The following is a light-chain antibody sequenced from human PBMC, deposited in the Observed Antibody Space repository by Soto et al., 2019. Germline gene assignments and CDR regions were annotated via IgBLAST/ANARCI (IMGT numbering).Light chain of an antibody. CDR3: SSPLYV. CDR1: SSDVGGYNY. CDR2: DVS. Sequence: QSALTQPASVSGSPGQSITISCTGTSSDVGGYNYVSWYQQHPGKAPKLMIYDVSNRPSGVSNRFSGSKSGNTASLTISGLQAADEADYTSSSPLYVFGTGTKLTVL. V-gene: IGLV2-14*01. J-gene: IGLJ1*01.